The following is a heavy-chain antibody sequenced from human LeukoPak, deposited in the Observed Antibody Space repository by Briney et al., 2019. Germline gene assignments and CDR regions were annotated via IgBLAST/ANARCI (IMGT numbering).Heavy chain of an antibody. Sequence: GASVKVSCKASGYTFTGYYMHWVRQAPGQGLEWMGRINPNSGGTNYAQRFQGRVTMTRDTSISTAYMEVSRLRSDDTAVYYCARGGGRFLEWLLHSHFDYWGQGTLVTVSS. V-gene: IGHV1-2*06. CDR1: GYTFTGYY. CDR3: ARGGGRFLEWLLHSHFDY. J-gene: IGHJ4*02. D-gene: IGHD3-3*01. CDR2: INPNSGGT.